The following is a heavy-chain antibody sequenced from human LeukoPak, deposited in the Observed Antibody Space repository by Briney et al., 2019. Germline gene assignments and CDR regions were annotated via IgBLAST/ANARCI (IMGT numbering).Heavy chain of an antibody. J-gene: IGHJ4*02. D-gene: IGHD2-2*01. CDR2: ISAYNGNT. CDR1: GYTFTSYG. CDR3: AKDSIVVVPAAPEGFDY. Sequence: ASVKVSCKASGYTFTSYGISWVRQAPGHGLEWMGWISAYNGNTNYARKLQGRVTMTTDTSTSTAYMELRSLRSDDTAVYYCAKDSIVVVPAAPEGFDYWGQGTLVTVSS. V-gene: IGHV1-18*01.